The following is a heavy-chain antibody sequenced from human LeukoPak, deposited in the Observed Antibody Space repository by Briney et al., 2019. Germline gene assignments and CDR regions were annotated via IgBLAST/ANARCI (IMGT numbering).Heavy chain of an antibody. D-gene: IGHD3-10*01. CDR2: INPSSGGT. CDR3: ARGPSGSDY. Sequence: GASVKVSCKVSGYTFTGYYLHWLRQAPGRGIEWMGRINPSSGGTNYAQKFQGRVTMTRDTSINTAYMALSSLRSDDTAVYYCARGPSGSDYWGQGTLVTVSP. CDR1: GYTFTGYY. J-gene: IGHJ4*02. V-gene: IGHV1-2*06.